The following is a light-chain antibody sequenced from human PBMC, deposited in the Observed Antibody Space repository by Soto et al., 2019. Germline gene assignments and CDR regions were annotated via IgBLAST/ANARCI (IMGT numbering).Light chain of an antibody. J-gene: IGKJ4*01. CDR3: QQYNKWPPLT. CDR2: GAS. Sequence: EIVMTQSPATLSVSPGERATLSCRASQYISNDLAWYQQKPGQAPRPLIYGASTRATGIPARFSGSGSGTEFTLTISNPQSEDFAVYYCQQYNKWPPLTFGGGTKVEI. V-gene: IGKV3-15*01. CDR1: QYISND.